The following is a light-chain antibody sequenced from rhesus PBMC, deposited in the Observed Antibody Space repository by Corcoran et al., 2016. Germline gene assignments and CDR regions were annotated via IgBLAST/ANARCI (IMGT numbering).Light chain of an antibody. Sequence: EPASISCRSSPSLLHSGGKTYLDWYLQKPGPPPQIFIYEVSNRASEVPERFSGSGSGTDFTLKISRVEAEDVGVYYCMKGIQLPRTFGGGTKVEIK. CDR2: EVS. CDR1: PSLLHSGGKTY. CDR3: MKGIQLPRT. J-gene: IGKJ4*01. V-gene: IGKV2-90*01.